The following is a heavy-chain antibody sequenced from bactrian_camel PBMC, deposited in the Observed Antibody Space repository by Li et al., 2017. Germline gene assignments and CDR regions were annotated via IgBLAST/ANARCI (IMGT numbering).Heavy chain of an antibody. Sequence: HVQLVESGGGSVQSGASLKLSCVMSGNWNGSPFKGWFRQAPGKGREGIAGIGLGTTTYADSVKDRFTISEDPNKNTLYLQMNALKPEDTAMYYCAAGYGRWRLREGLSWVDYWGQGTQVTVS. J-gene: IGHJ4*01. CDR3: AAGYGRWRLREGLSWVDY. D-gene: IGHD3*01. V-gene: IGHV3S53*01. CDR2: IGLGTT. CDR1: GNWNGSPF.